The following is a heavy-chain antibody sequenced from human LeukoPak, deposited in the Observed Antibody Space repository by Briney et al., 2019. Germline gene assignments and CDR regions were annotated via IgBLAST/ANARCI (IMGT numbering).Heavy chain of an antibody. D-gene: IGHD3-9*01. CDR2: IYYSGST. CDR3: ARGGPPFGYDILTGYYLGNAFDI. J-gene: IGHJ3*02. CDR1: GGSISSYY. V-gene: IGHV4-59*01. Sequence: SETLSLTCTVSGGSISSYYWSWIRQPPGKGLEWIGYIYYSGSTNYNPSLKSRVTISVDTSKKQFSLKLSSVTAADTAVYYCARGGPPFGYDILTGYYLGNAFDIWGQGTMVTVSS.